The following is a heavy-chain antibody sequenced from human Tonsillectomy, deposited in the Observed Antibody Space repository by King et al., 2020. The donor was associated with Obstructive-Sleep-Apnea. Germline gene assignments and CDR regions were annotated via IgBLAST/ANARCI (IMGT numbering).Heavy chain of an antibody. J-gene: IGHJ3*02. Sequence: QLQESGPGLVKPSETLSLTCTVSGGSISSSTYYWGWIRQPPEKGLEWIGSIYYSGSSYYNPSLKSRVTISVDTSKNHFSLKLSSVTAADTAVYYCARGALAATDAFDIWGQGTMVSVSS. D-gene: IGHD6-19*01. CDR1: GGSISSSTYY. CDR2: IYYSGSS. CDR3: ARGALAATDAFDI. V-gene: IGHV4-39*07.